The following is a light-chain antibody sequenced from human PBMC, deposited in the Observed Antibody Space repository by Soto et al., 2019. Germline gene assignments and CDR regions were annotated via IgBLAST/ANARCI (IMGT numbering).Light chain of an antibody. J-gene: IGKJ1*01. V-gene: IGKV3-20*01. CDR1: QSVSSSF. CDR3: QQYVTSPWA. Sequence: EIVLTQSPGTLSLSPGERATLSCRASQSVSSSFLAWYQQKPGQAPRLLIYGASNRATGIPDRFSGSGSGTDFTLTISRLEPEDFAVYYCQQYVTSPWAFGQGTRWISN. CDR2: GAS.